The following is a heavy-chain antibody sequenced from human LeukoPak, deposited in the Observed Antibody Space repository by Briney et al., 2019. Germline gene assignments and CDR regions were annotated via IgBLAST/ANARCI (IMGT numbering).Heavy chain of an antibody. CDR1: GGSFSGYY. CDR3: ASHPPYGSGSYWFDP. D-gene: IGHD3-10*01. Sequence: PSETLSLTCAVYGGSFSGYYWSWIRQPPGKGLEWIGEINHSGSTNYNPSLKSRVTISVDTSKNQFSLKLSSVTAADTAVYYCASHPPYGSGSYWFDPWGQGTLVTVSS. J-gene: IGHJ5*02. CDR2: INHSGST. V-gene: IGHV4-34*01.